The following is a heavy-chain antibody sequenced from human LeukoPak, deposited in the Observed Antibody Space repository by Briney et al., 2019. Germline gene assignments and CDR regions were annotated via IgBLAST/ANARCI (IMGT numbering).Heavy chain of an antibody. CDR3: ARGRYCGADICTGGDSFDI. V-gene: IGHV4-4*07. J-gene: IGHJ3*02. CDR1: GGSISNYY. D-gene: IGHD2-21*02. Sequence: SETLSLTCTVSGGSISNYYWSWIRQPAGKGLEWIGRKYARGSSNYNPPVQSRVTMSVDTSKNQFSLKLRSVTAADTAVYYCARGRYCGADICTGGDSFDIWGQGTMVSVSS. CDR2: KYARGSS.